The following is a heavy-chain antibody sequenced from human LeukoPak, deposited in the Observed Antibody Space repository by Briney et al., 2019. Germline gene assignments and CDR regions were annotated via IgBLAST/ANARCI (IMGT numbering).Heavy chain of an antibody. V-gene: IGHV1-69*13. Sequence: SVKVSCKASGGTFSSYAISWVRQAPGQGLEWMGGIIPIFGTANYAQKFQGRVTITADESTSTAYMELSSLRAEDTAVYYCARDPTYSGYDHPYYYYYMDVWGKGTTVTVSS. J-gene: IGHJ6*03. CDR1: GGTFSSYA. CDR3: ARDPTYSGYDHPYYYYYMDV. D-gene: IGHD5-12*01. CDR2: IIPIFGTA.